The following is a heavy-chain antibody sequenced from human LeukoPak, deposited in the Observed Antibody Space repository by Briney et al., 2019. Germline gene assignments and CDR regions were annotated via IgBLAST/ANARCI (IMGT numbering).Heavy chain of an antibody. CDR2: IYYSGNT. J-gene: IGHJ4*02. D-gene: IGHD1-20*01. V-gene: IGHV4-30-4*01. CDR1: GVSIRSGDNY. CDR3: ACVTGLYYFDF. Sequence: SETLSLTCAVSGVSIRSGDNYWSWARQPPGKGPEWIGHIYYSGNTYYNPSLKSRVAISVDTSKNQFSLKLSAVTAADTAVYYCACVTGLYYFDFWGQGTLVTVSS.